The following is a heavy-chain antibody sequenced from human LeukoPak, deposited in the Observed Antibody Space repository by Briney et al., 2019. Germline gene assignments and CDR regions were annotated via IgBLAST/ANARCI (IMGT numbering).Heavy chain of an antibody. CDR1: GFTFSSYS. Sequence: GGSLRLSCAASGFTFSSYSMNWVRQAPGKGLEWVSSISSSSSYIYYADSVKGRFTISRDNSKNTLYLQMSSLRAEDTAVYYCAKGGYCSGGSCYFSSYWGQGTLVTVSS. CDR2: ISSSSSYI. D-gene: IGHD2-15*01. J-gene: IGHJ4*02. CDR3: AKGGYCSGGSCYFSSY. V-gene: IGHV3-21*04.